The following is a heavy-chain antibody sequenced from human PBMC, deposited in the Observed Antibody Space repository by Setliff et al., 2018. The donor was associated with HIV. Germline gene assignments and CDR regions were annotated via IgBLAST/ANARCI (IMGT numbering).Heavy chain of an antibody. J-gene: IGHJ4*02. CDR2: IDPKSGET. D-gene: IGHD1-26*01. Sequence: VSCKTYGYTFTIYYIHWVRQAPGQGLEWMAWIDPKSGETNYEQEFQGRVTLTRDTSISTDYLELTSLRSDDTAIFYCMRGREIGSRSPLELSDYWGQGTLVTVSS. CDR1: GYTFTIYY. CDR3: MRGREIGSRSPLELSDY. V-gene: IGHV1-2*02.